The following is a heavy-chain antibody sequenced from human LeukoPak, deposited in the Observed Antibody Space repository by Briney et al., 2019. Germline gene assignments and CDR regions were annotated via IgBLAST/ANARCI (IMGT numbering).Heavy chain of an antibody. D-gene: IGHD3-10*01. Sequence: ASQTLSLTCTVSGDSISSGSYYWSWIRQPAGKGLEWIGRIYTSGSTNYNPSLQSRVTISVDTSKNQFSLKLSSVTAADTAVYYCARVKDGSGSFPPGGAFDIWGQGTMVTVSS. V-gene: IGHV4-61*02. J-gene: IGHJ3*02. CDR3: ARVKDGSGSFPPGGAFDI. CDR1: GDSISSGSYY. CDR2: IYTSGST.